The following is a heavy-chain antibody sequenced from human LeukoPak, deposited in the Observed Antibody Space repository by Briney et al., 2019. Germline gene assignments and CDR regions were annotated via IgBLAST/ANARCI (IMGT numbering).Heavy chain of an antibody. Sequence: GGSLSLSCAASGFTYSSYAMLWVRQAPGKGLAWVAGISHVGSNQFYADAVKGRFTISRDNSKKPLYLQTDSLRGEGPAVYFFARDLHNTYYDFWSGSGLYYYYGMDVWGQGTTVTVSS. V-gene: IGHV3-30-3*01. D-gene: IGHD3-3*01. CDR3: ARDLHNTYYDFWSGSGLYYYYGMDV. CDR2: ISHVGSNQ. CDR1: GFTYSSYA. J-gene: IGHJ6*02.